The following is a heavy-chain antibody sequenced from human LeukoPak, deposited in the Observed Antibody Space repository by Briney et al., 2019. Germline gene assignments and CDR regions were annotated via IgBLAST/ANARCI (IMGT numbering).Heavy chain of an antibody. V-gene: IGHV3-23*01. J-gene: IGHJ4*02. D-gene: IGHD2-2*01. Sequence: GGSLRLSCVGSGFTFYDYSMSWVRQAPGKGLEWVSGISGSGSDTYYAESVKGRFTISKDSSKNTLFLQMNGLTVADTAVYYCTILPILLVPGAKQNLDCWGQGTLVTVSS. CDR3: TILPILLVPGAKQNLDC. CDR2: ISGSGSDT. CDR1: GFTFYDYS.